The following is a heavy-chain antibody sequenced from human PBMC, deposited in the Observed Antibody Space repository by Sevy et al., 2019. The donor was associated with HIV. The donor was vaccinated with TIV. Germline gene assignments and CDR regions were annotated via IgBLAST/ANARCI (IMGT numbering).Heavy chain of an antibody. J-gene: IGHJ4*02. Sequence: GGSLRLSCAASGFTFSRYWINWVRQAPGEGLEWVANINQGGNQKHYMDSVKGRFTISRDNAENAVYLQMNSLRVEDTAVYYCARGPSGAAAGRFDSWGQGTLVTVSS. CDR1: GFTFSRYW. V-gene: IGHV3-7*01. CDR3: ARGPSGAAAGRFDS. CDR2: INQGGNQK. D-gene: IGHD6-13*01.